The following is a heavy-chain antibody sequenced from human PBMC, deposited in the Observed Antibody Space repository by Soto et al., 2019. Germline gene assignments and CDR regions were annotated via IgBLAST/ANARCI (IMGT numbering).Heavy chain of an antibody. CDR1: GITFSNAL. J-gene: IGHJ4*01. V-gene: IGHV3-15*07. CDR2: IKSQTDGGTT. CDR3: TTDSYSTLIVFRFDY. Sequence: PGGSLRLSCAASGITFSNALINWVRQAPGKGLEWVGRIKSQTDGGTTDFAAPVKGRFAISRDDSQDMVYLQMNSLKTEDTGIYYWTTDSYSTLIVFRFDYWRHGTLFTFSS. D-gene: IGHD3-22*01.